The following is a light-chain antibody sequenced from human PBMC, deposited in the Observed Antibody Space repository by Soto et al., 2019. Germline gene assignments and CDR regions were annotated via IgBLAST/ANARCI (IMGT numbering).Light chain of an antibody. CDR2: GAS. CDR3: QQYNNWPCT. V-gene: IGKV3-15*01. J-gene: IGKJ2*02. CDR1: QSVSSN. Sequence: EIVMTQSPGTLSMSAGERATLSCRASQSVSSNLGWYQQKPGQAPRLLIYGASTRATGIPARFSGSGSGTEFTLTISSLQSEDFAVYYCQQYNNWPCTFGQGTKLEIK.